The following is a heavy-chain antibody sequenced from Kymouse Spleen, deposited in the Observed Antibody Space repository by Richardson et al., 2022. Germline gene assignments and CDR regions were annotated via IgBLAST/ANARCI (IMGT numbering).Heavy chain of an antibody. V-gene: IGHV3-30*18. CDR2: ISYDGSNK. D-gene: IGHD3-10*01. Sequence: QVQLVESGGGVVQPGRSLRLSCAASGFTFSSYGMHWVRQAPGKGLEWVAVISYDGSNKYYADSVKGRFTISRDNSKNTLYLQMNSLRAEDTAVYYCAKDPGRFGDYWGQGTLVTVSS. J-gene: IGHJ4*02. CDR3: AKDPGRFGDY. CDR1: GFTFSSYG.